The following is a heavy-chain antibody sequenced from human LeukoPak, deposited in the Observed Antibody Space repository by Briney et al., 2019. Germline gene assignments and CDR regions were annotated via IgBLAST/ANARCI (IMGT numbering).Heavy chain of an antibody. CDR1: GYTFTSYG. V-gene: IGHV1-18*01. Sequence: GASVKVSCKASGYTFTSYGISWVRQAPGQGLEWMGWISAYNGNTNYAQKLQGRVTMTTDTSTSTAYMELRSLRSDDTAVYYCARESGRNYVLNWFDPWGQGTLVTVSS. CDR2: ISAYNGNT. J-gene: IGHJ5*02. CDR3: ARESGRNYVLNWFDP. D-gene: IGHD1-7*01.